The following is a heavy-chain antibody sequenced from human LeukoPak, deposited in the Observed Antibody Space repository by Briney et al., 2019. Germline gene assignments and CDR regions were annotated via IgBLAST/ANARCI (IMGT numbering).Heavy chain of an antibody. CDR3: ATSSSSLYYYYYMDV. D-gene: IGHD6-6*01. Sequence: SVKVSCKASGGTFSSYAISWVRQAPGQGLEWMGGIIPIFGTANYAQKFQGRVTITTDESTSTAYMELSSLRSEDTAVYYCATSSSSLYYYYYMDVWGKGTTVTVSS. CDR1: GGTFSSYA. CDR2: IIPIFGTA. V-gene: IGHV1-69*05. J-gene: IGHJ6*03.